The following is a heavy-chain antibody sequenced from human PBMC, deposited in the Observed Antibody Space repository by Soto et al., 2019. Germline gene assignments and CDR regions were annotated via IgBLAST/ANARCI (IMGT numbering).Heavy chain of an antibody. D-gene: IGHD1-7*01. Sequence: SLQVSCKPSQYTFSSYASIWVRQAPGQGLELMGGIIPIFGTANYAQKFQGRVTITADESTSTAYMELSSLRSEDTAVYYCARGFSRWNYPLYYFDYWGQGTLVTVSS. CDR1: QYTFSSYA. CDR2: IIPIFGTA. CDR3: ARGFSRWNYPLYYFDY. J-gene: IGHJ4*02. V-gene: IGHV1-69*13.